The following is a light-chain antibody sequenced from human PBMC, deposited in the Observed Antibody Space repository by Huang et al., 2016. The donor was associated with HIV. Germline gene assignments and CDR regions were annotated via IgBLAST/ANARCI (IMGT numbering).Light chain of an antibody. CDR3: MQALQTPPT. CDR2: LGS. V-gene: IGKV2-28*01. CDR1: QSLLNSTGYNS. Sequence: DIVMTQSPLSLPVTPGEPASISCRSSQSLLNSTGYNSLDWYLQKPGQSPQLLIYLGSYRASGVPDRFSGSGSGTDFTLNITRMEAEDVGVYYCMQALQTPPTFGQGTKVEIK. J-gene: IGKJ1*01.